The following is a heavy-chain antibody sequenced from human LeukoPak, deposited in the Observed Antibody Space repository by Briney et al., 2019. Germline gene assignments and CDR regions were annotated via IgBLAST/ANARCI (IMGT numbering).Heavy chain of an antibody. CDR1: GYSFTSYW. J-gene: IGHJ4*02. D-gene: IGHD2-8*01. Sequence: GESLKISCKGSGYSFTSYWIGWVRQMPGKGLEWMGIIYPGDSDTRYSPSFQGQVTISADKSISTAYLQWSSLKASDTAMYYCARRYCTNGVCYWGRYWGQETLVTVSS. CDR2: IYPGDSDT. V-gene: IGHV5-51*01. CDR3: ARRYCTNGVCYWGRY.